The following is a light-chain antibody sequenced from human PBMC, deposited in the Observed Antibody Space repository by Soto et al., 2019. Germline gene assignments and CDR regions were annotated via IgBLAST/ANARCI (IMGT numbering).Light chain of an antibody. CDR1: QSVDRK. Sequence: EIVMTQSPATLSVSPGESATLSWRASQSVDRKLVWYQQKPGQAPRLLIYAASTRATGIPARFSGSGAGTEFTLTISSLQSEDFAVYYCQQYTNWPKTFGQGTKVDI. J-gene: IGKJ1*01. CDR3: QQYTNWPKT. V-gene: IGKV3-15*01. CDR2: AAS.